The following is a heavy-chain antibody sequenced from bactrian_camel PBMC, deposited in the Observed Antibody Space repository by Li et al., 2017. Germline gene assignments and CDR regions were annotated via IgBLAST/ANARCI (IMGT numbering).Heavy chain of an antibody. CDR1: GPVSRNYC. V-gene: IGHV3S54*01. J-gene: IGHJ4*01. Sequence: HVQLVESGGGSVQAGGSLSLSCVYSGPVSRNYCMGWFRQTPGKDREEVARLNTASGTTVYADSVKGRFTISRDNRKSTVYLQMSDLKTDDTAMYYCAAMCPSPGKLLGTDYWGQGTQVTVS. D-gene: IGHD6*01. CDR2: LNTASGTT. CDR3: AAMCPSPGKLLGTDY.